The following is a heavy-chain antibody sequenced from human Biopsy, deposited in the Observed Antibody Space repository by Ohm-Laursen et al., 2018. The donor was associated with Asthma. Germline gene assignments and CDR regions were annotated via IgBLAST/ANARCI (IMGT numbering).Heavy chain of an antibody. CDR1: GYTFNSAG. CDR2: ISVYNGNT. CDR3: ARAVDYSHYYGIDV. D-gene: IGHD3-10*01. J-gene: IGHJ6*02. V-gene: IGHV1-18*03. Sequence: ASVKVSCKTSGYTFNSAGITWVRQAPGQGLEWMGWISVYNGNTKVAQKLQDRVTMVTDTSTSTAYMELRSLRSDDMAVYFCARAVDYSHYYGIDVWGQGTTVTVS.